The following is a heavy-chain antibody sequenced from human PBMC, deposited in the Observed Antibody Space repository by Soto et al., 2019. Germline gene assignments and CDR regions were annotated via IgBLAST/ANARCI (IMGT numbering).Heavy chain of an antibody. CDR3: ARSSMVRGLYGMDV. Sequence: GGSLRLSCAASGFTFSSYDMHWVRQATGKGLEWVSAIGTAGDTYYPGSVKGRFTISRENAKNSLYLQMNSLRAEDTAVYYCARSSMVRGLYGMDVWGQGTTVTVSS. J-gene: IGHJ6*02. D-gene: IGHD3-10*01. CDR1: GFTFSSYD. V-gene: IGHV3-13*01. CDR2: IGTAGDT.